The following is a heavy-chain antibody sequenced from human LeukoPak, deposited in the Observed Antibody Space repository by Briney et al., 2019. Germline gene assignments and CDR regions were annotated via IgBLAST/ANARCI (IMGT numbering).Heavy chain of an antibody. Sequence: GGSLRLSCVASGLNFDDSAMHWVRQAPGKGLEWVSLISADGGSTFPSDSVKGRFSISRDNSKNSLYLQMNSLRSEDTAMYYCAKESGKFDYWGQGTLVAVSS. CDR1: GLNFDDSA. CDR2: ISADGGST. CDR3: AKESGKFDY. J-gene: IGHJ4*02. V-gene: IGHV3-43*02.